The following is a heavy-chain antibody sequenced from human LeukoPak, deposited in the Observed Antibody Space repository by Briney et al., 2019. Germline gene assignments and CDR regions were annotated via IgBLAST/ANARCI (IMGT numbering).Heavy chain of an antibody. CDR1: GDSVSSNNAA. CDR2: TYYRSKWNN. J-gene: IGHJ4*02. CDR3: ARGISYYGSGSYYNSEKLYYFDY. Sequence: SQTLSLTCAISGDSVSSNNAAWNWIRQSPSRGLEWLGRTYYRSKWNNDYAVSVSSRITISPDTSKNQFSLKLSSVTAADTAVYYCARGISYYGSGSYYNSEKLYYFDYWGQGTLVTVSS. V-gene: IGHV6-1*01. D-gene: IGHD3-10*01.